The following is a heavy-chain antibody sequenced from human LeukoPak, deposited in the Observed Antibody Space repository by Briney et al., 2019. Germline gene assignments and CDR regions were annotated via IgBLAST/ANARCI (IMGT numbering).Heavy chain of an antibody. CDR2: IYYSGST. D-gene: IGHD3-3*01. CDR3: AGDPGMVGMAAFDI. Sequence: SETLSLTCTVSGGSISSSSYYWDWIRQPPGKGLEWIGSIYYSGSTYYNPSLKSRVTISVDTSKNQFSLKLSSVTAADTAVYYCAGDPGMVGMAAFDIWGQGTMVTVSS. CDR1: GGSISSSSYY. J-gene: IGHJ3*02. V-gene: IGHV4-39*07.